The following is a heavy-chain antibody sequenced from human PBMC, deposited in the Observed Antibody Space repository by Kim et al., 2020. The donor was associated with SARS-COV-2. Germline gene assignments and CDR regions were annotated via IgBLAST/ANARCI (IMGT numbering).Heavy chain of an antibody. CDR1: GFTFDDYT. D-gene: IGHD3-10*01. J-gene: IGHJ6*02. V-gene: IGHV3-43*01. CDR3: AKETYYYGSVSPMVGGMDV. CDR2: ISWDGGST. Sequence: GGSLRLSCAASGFTFDDYTMHWVRQAPGKGLEWVSLISWDGGSTYYADSVKGRFTISRDNSKNSLYLQMNSLRTEDTALYYCAKETYYYGSVSPMVGGMDVWGQGTTVTVSS.